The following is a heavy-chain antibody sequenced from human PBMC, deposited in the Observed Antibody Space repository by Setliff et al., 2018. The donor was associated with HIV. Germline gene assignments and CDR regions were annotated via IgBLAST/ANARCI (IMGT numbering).Heavy chain of an antibody. J-gene: IGHJ4*02. CDR1: GFTFSTYA. Sequence: PGGSLRLSCAASGFTFSTYAIHWVRQAPGKGLEWVAIISYDGSYKFYADSVRGLFTISRDNSKNTLYLQMNSLKTEDTAVYYCAPLVGATGAPSYWGQGTLVTVSS. V-gene: IGHV3-30*04. D-gene: IGHD1-26*01. CDR3: APLVGATGAPSY. CDR2: ISYDGSYK.